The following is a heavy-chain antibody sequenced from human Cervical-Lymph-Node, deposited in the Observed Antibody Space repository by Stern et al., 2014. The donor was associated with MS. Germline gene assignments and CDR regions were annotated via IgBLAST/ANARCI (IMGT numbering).Heavy chain of an antibody. V-gene: IGHV5-51*01. CDR1: GYSFTTYW. J-gene: IGHJ4*02. D-gene: IGHD2-21*02. CDR3: ARQRLPDY. Sequence: EMQLVESGAEVKKPGESLKISCTGSGYSFTTYWIGWVRQMPGQGLEWMGIIYPGDSDIIYSPSFQDQVTISADTSINPAYLQWSSVKASDTAMYYCARQRLPDYWGQGTLVTVSS. CDR2: IYPGDSDI.